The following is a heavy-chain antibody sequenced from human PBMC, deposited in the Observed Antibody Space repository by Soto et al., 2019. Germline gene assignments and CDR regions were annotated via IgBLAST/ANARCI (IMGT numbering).Heavy chain of an antibody. CDR1: GGSISSGGYY. CDR3: ARLAARPLVDY. Sequence: QVQLQESGPGLVKPSQTLSLTCTVSGGSISSGGYYWSWIRQHPGKGLEWIGYIYYSGSTYYNPSRQSRVTISVDTSKNQFSLKLSSVTAADTAVYYCARLAARPLVDYWGQGTLVTVSS. V-gene: IGHV4-31*03. D-gene: IGHD6-6*01. J-gene: IGHJ4*02. CDR2: IYYSGST.